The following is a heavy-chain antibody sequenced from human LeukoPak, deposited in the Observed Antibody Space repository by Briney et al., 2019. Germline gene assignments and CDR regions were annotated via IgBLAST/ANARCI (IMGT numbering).Heavy chain of an antibody. CDR1: GFTFSSYA. CDR2: ISGSGGST. V-gene: IGHV3-23*01. D-gene: IGHD5-24*01. J-gene: IGHJ4*02. Sequence: GGSLRLSCAASGFTFSSYAMSWVRQAPGKGLEWVSAISGSGGSTYYADSVKGRSTISRDNSKNTLYLQMNSLRAEDTAVYYCAKGAHSGDGYNYHFDYWGQGTLVTVSS. CDR3: AKGAHSGDGYNYHFDY.